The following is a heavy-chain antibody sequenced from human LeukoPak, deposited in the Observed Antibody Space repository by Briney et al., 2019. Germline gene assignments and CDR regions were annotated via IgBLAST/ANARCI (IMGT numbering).Heavy chain of an antibody. CDR1: GYTFTSYS. CDR3: AKDHWRDGSSSFDN. CDR2: ISTYNGNT. J-gene: IGHJ4*02. Sequence: ASVKVSCKASGYTFTSYSINWVRQAPGQGLEWMGWISTYNGNTNYAQKLQGRVTMTTDTSTSTAYMELRSLRSDDTAVYYCAKDHWRDGSSSFDNWGQGTLVTVSS. V-gene: IGHV1-18*01. D-gene: IGHD6-6*01.